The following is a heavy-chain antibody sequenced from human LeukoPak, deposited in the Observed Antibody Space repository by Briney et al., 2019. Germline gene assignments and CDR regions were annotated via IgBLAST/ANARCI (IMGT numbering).Heavy chain of an antibody. J-gene: IGHJ4*02. CDR3: TKAQTSSFFSTXRLD. CDR2: ITWNSDTV. D-gene: IGHD2-2*01. V-gene: IGHV3-9*01. Sequence: GGSLRLSCIGSEFTFEDKAMHWVRQVPGKGLEWVSGITWNSDTVDYADSVKGRFTISRDNAKNSLFLQMNSVRPEDTALYYCTKAQTSSFFSTXRLDWGQGTQVIVS. CDR1: EFTFEDKA.